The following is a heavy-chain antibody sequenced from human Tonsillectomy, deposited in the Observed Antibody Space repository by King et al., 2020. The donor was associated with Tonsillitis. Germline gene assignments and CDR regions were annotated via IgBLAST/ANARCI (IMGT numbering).Heavy chain of an antibody. Sequence: VQLVESGGGLVQPGGSLRLSCVASGFTFSNYAMFWGRQAPGKGLEWVSSISGSGPTTYYADSVKGRFTVSRDNSKNTLYLQMNTLRAEDTAVYYCAKAWEVGYDSSANEAFEVWGQGTMVTVSA. CDR3: AKAWEVGYDSSANEAFEV. V-gene: IGHV3-23*04. D-gene: IGHD3-22*01. J-gene: IGHJ3*01. CDR1: GFTFSNYA. CDR2: ISGSGPTT.